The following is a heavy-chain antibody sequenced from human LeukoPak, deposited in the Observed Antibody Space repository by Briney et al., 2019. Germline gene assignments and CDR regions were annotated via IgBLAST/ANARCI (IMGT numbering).Heavy chain of an antibody. V-gene: IGHV3-64*01. J-gene: IGHJ3*02. CDR1: GFTFSNYA. CDR3: ARDQGWWELQGNDAFDI. CDR2: ISINGGNT. Sequence: GGSLRLSCVASGFTFSNYAMHWVRQAPGKGLEYVSSISINGGNTYYANSVKGRFTISRDNSRNTLYLQMGSLRAEDMAVYYCARDQGWWELQGNDAFDIWGQGTMATVSS. D-gene: IGHD1-26*01.